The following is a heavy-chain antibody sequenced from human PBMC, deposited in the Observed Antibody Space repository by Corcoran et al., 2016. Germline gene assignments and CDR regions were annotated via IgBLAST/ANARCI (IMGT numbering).Heavy chain of an antibody. Sequence: QVQLVQSGAEVKKPGASVQVSCKASGYTFTSYYMNWVRQAPGQGLEWMGIINPSDGSTTYAQKFQGRVTMTRDTSTSTVYMELSSLSSDDTAVYYCARRTVTILPYDYWGQGTLVTVSS. J-gene: IGHJ4*02. D-gene: IGHD4-17*01. V-gene: IGHV1-46*01. CDR1: GYTFTSYY. CDR2: INPSDGST. CDR3: ARRTVTILPYDY.